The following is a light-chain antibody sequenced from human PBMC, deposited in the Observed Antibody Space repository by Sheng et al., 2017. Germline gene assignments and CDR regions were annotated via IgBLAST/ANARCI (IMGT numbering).Light chain of an antibody. Sequence: MTQSPSSLSASVGDRVTMTCRASQGISSHLAWYQQKPGKVPQLLIYAASTLQSGVPSRFSGSGSGTDFTLTISSLQPEDFATYYCLQDYNYPYTFGQGTKLEIK. CDR1: QGISSH. CDR2: AAS. V-gene: IGKV1-6*01. J-gene: IGKJ2*01. CDR3: LQDYNYPYT.